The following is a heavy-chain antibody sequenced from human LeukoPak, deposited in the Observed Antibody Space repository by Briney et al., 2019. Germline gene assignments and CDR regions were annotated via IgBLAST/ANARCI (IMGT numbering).Heavy chain of an antibody. D-gene: IGHD1-1*01. CDR3: AKNPSERGYYFDY. CDR2: ISGSGGST. J-gene: IGHJ4*02. CDR1: GFTFSSYA. V-gene: IGHV3-23*01. Sequence: GGSLRLSCAASGFTFSSYAMSWVRQAPAKGLEWVSAISGSGGSTYYADSVKGRFTISRDNSKNTLYLQMNSLRAEDTAVYYCAKNPSERGYYFDYWGQGTLVTVSS.